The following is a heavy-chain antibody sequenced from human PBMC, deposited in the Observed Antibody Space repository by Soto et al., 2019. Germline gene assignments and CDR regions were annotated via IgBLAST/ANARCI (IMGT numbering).Heavy chain of an antibody. CDR3: ARDDDNDANALDY. J-gene: IGHJ4*02. CDR1: GFTFSKYG. V-gene: IGHV3-33*01. Sequence: GGSLRLSCAASGFTFSKYGMHWVRQAPGKGLEWVALIWNDGIRKVYVDSVKGRFTISRDNSKNTPDLQMNNLRDEDTAVYYCARDDDNDANALDYWGPGTMVTVSS. CDR2: IWNDGIRK.